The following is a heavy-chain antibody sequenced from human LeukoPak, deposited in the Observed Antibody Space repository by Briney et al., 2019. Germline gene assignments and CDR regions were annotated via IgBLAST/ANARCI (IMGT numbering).Heavy chain of an antibody. CDR2: ISTSSTTI. CDR3: ASWGEGALDN. Sequence: GGSLGLSCAASGFTFSSYSMNWVRQAPGKGLEWLSYISTSSTTIYYADSVKGRFTISRDNAKKSLYLQMNSLRVEDTGVYYCASWGEGALDNWGQGTLVTVSS. V-gene: IGHV3-48*01. J-gene: IGHJ4*02. CDR1: GFTFSSYS. D-gene: IGHD1-26*01.